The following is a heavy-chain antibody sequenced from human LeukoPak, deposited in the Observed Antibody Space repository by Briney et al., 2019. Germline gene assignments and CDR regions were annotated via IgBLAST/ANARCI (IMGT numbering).Heavy chain of an antibody. D-gene: IGHD2-2*01. CDR2: IIPIFGTA. Sequence: SVKVSCKASGGTFSSYAISWVRQAPGQGLEWMGGIIPIFGTANYAQKFQGRVTITADESTSTAYMELSSLRSEDTAVYYCASYLYCSSTSCYKADYYYYGMDVWGQGTTVTVSS. J-gene: IGHJ6*02. V-gene: IGHV1-69*13. CDR3: ASYLYCSSTSCYKADYYYYGMDV. CDR1: GGTFSSYA.